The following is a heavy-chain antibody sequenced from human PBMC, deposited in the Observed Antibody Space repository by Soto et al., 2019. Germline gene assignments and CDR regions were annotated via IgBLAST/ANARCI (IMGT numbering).Heavy chain of an antibody. CDR2: IWYDGSNK. CDR1: GFTFSSYG. D-gene: IGHD1-26*01. CDR3: ARDLEPSGSYVLDP. Sequence: GGSLRLSCAASGFTFSSYGMHWVRQAPGKGLEWVAVIWYDGSNKYYADSVKGRFTISRDNSKNTLYLQMNSLRAEDTAVYYCARDLEPSGSYVLDPWGKGTLVTVSS. J-gene: IGHJ5*02. V-gene: IGHV3-33*01.